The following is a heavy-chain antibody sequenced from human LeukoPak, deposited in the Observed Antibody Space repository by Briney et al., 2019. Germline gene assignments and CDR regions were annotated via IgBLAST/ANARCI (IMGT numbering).Heavy chain of an antibody. CDR1: GYTFTGYY. CDR2: INPSGGST. V-gene: IGHV1-46*01. D-gene: IGHD6-19*01. J-gene: IGHJ4*02. CDR3: ARAYSSGWYGY. Sequence: GASVKVSCKASGYTFTGYYMHWVRQAPGQGLEWMGIINPSGGSTSYAQKFQGRVTMTRDTSTSTVYMELSSLRSEDTAVYYCARAYSSGWYGYWGQGTLVTVSS.